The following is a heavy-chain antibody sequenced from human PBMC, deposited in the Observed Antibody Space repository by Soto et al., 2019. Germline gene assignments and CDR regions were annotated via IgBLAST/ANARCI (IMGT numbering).Heavy chain of an antibody. CDR2: IIYDGSNK. CDR1: GLTFSRYA. V-gene: IGHV3-30*04. J-gene: IGHJ4*02. D-gene: IGHD5-12*01. CDR3: AAELGNTGYDGHDF. Sequence: QVQLVESGGGVVQPGRSLRLSCAASGLTFSRYAMHWVRQAPGKGLEWVAVIIYDGSNKHYADSVQGRFTISRDNSKNTQYLQMNSLRAEDTAGYYCAAELGNTGYDGHDFWGQGTLVTVSS.